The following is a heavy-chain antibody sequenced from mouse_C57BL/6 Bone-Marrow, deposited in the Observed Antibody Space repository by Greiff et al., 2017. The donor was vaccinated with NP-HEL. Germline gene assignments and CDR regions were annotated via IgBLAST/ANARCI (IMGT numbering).Heavy chain of an antibody. CDR1: GFPITSGYY. V-gene: IGHV12-3*01. CDR3: AGDYDGYWYFDV. CDR2: ITHSGET. J-gene: IGHJ1*03. Sequence: VQLLESGPGLVKPSQSLFLTCSITGFPITSGYYWIWIRQSPGKPLEWMGYITHSGETFYNPSLQSPISITRETSKNQFFLQLNSVTTEDTAMYYCAGDYDGYWYFDVWGTGTTVTVSS. D-gene: IGHD2-3*01.